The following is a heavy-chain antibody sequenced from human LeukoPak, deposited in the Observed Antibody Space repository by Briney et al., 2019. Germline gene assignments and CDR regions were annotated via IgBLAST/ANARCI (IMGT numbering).Heavy chain of an antibody. CDR1: GFTFSSYG. CDR3: AKDGYGSGPNGAFDI. D-gene: IGHD3-10*01. V-gene: IGHV3-30*18. Sequence: GRSLRLSCAASGFTFSSYGMHWVRQAPGKGLEWVAVISYDGSNKFYADSVKGRFTISRDYSKNTLYLQMNSLRAEDTAVYYCAKDGYGSGPNGAFDIWGQGTMVTVSS. CDR2: ISYDGSNK. J-gene: IGHJ3*02.